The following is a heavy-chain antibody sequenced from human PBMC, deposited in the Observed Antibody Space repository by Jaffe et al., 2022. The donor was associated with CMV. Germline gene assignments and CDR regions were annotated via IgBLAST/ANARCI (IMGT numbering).Heavy chain of an antibody. CDR2: INHSGNT. V-gene: IGHV4-4*02. J-gene: IGHJ3*02. CDR1: GGSISSTNW. D-gene: IGHD1-1*01. Sequence: QVQLQGSGPGLVKPSETLSLTCAVSGGSISSTNWWAWVRQSPGKGLEWLGEINHSGNTHYNPSLKSRVTLSVDKSKNQFSLKLSSVTAADTAVYFCARIYGYNWLYAFDIWGQGTMVTVSS. CDR3: ARIYGYNWLYAFDI.